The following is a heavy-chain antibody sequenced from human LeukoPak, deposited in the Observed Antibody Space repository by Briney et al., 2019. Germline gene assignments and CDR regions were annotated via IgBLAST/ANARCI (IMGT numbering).Heavy chain of an antibody. V-gene: IGHV3-30*02. CDR3: ARGDDGSGNFDY. Sequence: GGSLRLSCAASGFTFSSYGIHWVRQAPGKGLEWVAFIRYDGSNKYHADSVKGRFTISRDNSKNTVYLQMNSLRAEDTAVYYCARGDDGSGNFDYWGQGTLVTVSS. J-gene: IGHJ4*02. CDR2: IRYDGSNK. CDR1: GFTFSSYG. D-gene: IGHD3-10*01.